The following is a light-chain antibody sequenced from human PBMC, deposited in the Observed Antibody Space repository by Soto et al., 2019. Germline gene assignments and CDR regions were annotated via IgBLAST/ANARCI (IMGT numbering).Light chain of an antibody. Sequence: DIVMTQSPLSLPVTPGEPASISCRSSQNLLHSNGYNYLEWYLQKPGHSPQLLIYLGSTRASGVPDRFSGSGSGTDFTLRSNAVEAEDVGVYYCMQALQVPVTFGPGTKVDIK. V-gene: IGKV2-28*01. CDR3: MQALQVPVT. CDR1: QNLLHSNGYNY. J-gene: IGKJ3*01. CDR2: LGS.